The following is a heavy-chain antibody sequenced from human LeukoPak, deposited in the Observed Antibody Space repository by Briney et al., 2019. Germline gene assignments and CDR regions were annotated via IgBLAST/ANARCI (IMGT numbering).Heavy chain of an antibody. CDR2: IYYSGST. J-gene: IGHJ4*02. CDR1: GGSISSYY. D-gene: IGHD5-12*01. CDR3: ARGSGYTHFDY. V-gene: IGHV4-59*01. Sequence: SETQSLTCTVSGGSISSYYWSWIRQPPGKGLEWIGYIYYSGSTNYNPSLKSRVTISVDTSKNQFSLKLSSVTAADTAVYYCARGSGYTHFDYWGQGTLVTVSS.